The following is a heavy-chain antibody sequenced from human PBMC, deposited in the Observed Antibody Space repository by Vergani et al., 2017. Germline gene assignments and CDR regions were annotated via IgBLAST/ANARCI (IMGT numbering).Heavy chain of an antibody. CDR3: ARGILRGVIISRTERKAEYFQH. J-gene: IGHJ1*01. CDR2: INHSGST. Sequence: QVQLQQWGAGLLKPSETLSLTCAVYGGSFSGYYWSWIRQPPGKGLEWIGEINHSGSTNYNPSLKSRVTISVDTSKNQFSLKLSSVTAADTAVYYCARGILRGVIISRTERKAEYFQHWGQGTLVTVSS. V-gene: IGHV4-34*01. CDR1: GGSFSGYY. D-gene: IGHD3-10*01.